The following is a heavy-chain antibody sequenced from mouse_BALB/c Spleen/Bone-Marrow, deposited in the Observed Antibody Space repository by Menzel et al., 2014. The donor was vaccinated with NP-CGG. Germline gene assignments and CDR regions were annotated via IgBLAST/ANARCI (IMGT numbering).Heavy chain of an antibody. Sequence: QVQLKQSGAELVRPGSSVKISCKASGYAFSSYWMNWVKQRPGQGLEWIGQIYPGDGDTNYRGKFKGKATLTADESSSTAYMQLSSLTSEDSAVYFCAFGNYDFDYWGQGTTLTVSS. CDR3: AFGNYDFDY. CDR2: IYPGDGDT. D-gene: IGHD2-1*01. V-gene: IGHV1-80*01. J-gene: IGHJ2*01. CDR1: GYAFSSYW.